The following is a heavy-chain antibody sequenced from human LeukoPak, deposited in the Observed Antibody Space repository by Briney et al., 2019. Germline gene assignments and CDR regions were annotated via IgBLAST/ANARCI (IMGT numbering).Heavy chain of an antibody. CDR1: GFTFSSYG. D-gene: IGHD3-3*01. Sequence: GSLRLSRAASGFTFSSYGMHWVRQAPGKGLEWVAVIWYDGSNKYYADSVKGRFTISRDNSKNTLYLQMNSLRAEDTAVYYCARDRDPYDFWSGYPFDYWGQGTLVTVSS. CDR2: IWYDGSNK. V-gene: IGHV3-33*01. J-gene: IGHJ4*02. CDR3: ARDRDPYDFWSGYPFDY.